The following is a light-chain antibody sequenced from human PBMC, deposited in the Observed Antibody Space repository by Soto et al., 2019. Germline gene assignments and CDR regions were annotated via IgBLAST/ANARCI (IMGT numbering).Light chain of an antibody. CDR3: QQYNNWPRT. CDR1: QSVRSN. Sequence: EIVMKQSPATLSASQGERATLSCRASQSVRSNLAWYQQKPGQAPRLLIYGASTRATGIPARFSGSGSGTEFTLTISSLQSEDLAVYSCQQYNNWPRTFGQGTKVDI. CDR2: GAS. V-gene: IGKV3-15*01. J-gene: IGKJ1*01.